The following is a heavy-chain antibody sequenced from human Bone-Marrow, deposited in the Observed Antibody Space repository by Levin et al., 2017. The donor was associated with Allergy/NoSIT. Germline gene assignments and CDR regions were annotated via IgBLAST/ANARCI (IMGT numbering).Heavy chain of an antibody. CDR3: AKDMAIFYESSGHDAFDV. D-gene: IGHD3-22*01. CDR1: GFNFRRFT. J-gene: IGHJ3*01. Sequence: GGSLRLSCAATGFNFRRFTMDWVRQAPGKGLEWVAGLTWNGGSIGYADSVKGRFTVSRDNARNSLLLQMDSLRPEDTALYFCAKDMAIFYESSGHDAFDVWGQGTMVTVSS. CDR2: LTWNGGSI. V-gene: IGHV3-9*01.